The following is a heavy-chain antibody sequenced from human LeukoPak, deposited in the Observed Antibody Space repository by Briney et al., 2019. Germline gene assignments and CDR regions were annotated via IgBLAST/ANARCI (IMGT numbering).Heavy chain of an antibody. D-gene: IGHD5-24*01. J-gene: IGHJ4*02. CDR3: AKGRGSDRDGFNFSGFRSAMPFPDY. CDR1: GFTFSNYV. Sequence: PGGSLRLSCAASGFTFSNYVMTWVRQAPGKGLEWASGISGSGGSSYYANSVKGRFTISRDNSKNTLSLQMNSLRAEDMALYYCAKGRGSDRDGFNFSGFRSAMPFPDYWGQGTLVTVSS. CDR2: ISGSGGSS. V-gene: IGHV3-23*01.